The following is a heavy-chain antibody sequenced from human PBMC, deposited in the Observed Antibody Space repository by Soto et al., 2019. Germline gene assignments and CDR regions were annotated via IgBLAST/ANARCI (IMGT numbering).Heavy chain of an antibody. Sequence: GGSLRLSCAASGFTFSSYAMSWVRQAPAKAPEWVSSINIVGGATNYADSVRGRFAMSRDDSTNTVFLQMNSLRADDTAVYYCTKNYYFDSWGQGTLVTVSS. CDR2: INIVGGAT. J-gene: IGHJ4*02. V-gene: IGHV3-23*01. CDR3: TKNYYFDS. CDR1: GFTFSSYA.